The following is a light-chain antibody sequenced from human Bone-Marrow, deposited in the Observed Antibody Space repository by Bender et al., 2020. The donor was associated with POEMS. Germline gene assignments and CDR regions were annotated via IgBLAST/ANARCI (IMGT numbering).Light chain of an antibody. CDR3: QSADSSGSYVV. CDR1: ALPKQY. Sequence: SYELTQSPSVSVPPGQTARITCSGDALPKQYAYWYQQKPGQAPVLLTYKDTQRPSGIPERFSGSTSGTTVTLTISGVQAEDEADYYCQSADSSGSYVVFGGGTKLTVL. V-gene: IGLV3-25*03. J-gene: IGLJ2*01. CDR2: KDT.